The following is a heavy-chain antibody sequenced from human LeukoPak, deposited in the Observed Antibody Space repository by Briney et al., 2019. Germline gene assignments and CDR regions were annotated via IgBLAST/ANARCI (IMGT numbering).Heavy chain of an antibody. V-gene: IGHV4-31*01. CDR3: ARDLWARSYRYRGGAFDI. Sequence: SQTLSLTCTVSGGSISIRGYYWTWLRQHPGKGLEWLVYLYYSGSTYYNPSPNRLVTISVETTKTLFSLKPSPVTAADTAVYYCARDLWARSYRYRGGAFDIWGQGTMVTVSS. D-gene: IGHD3-16*02. CDR2: LYYSGST. J-gene: IGHJ3*02. CDR1: GGSISIRGYY.